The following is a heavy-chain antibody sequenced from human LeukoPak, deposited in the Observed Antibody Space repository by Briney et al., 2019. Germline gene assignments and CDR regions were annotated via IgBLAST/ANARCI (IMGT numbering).Heavy chain of an antibody. D-gene: IGHD6-13*01. J-gene: IGHJ6*02. CDR1: GYTFTSYY. V-gene: IGHV1-46*01. CDR2: INPSGGST. Sequence: ASVKVSCKASGYTFTSYYMHWVRQAPGQGLEWMGIINPSGGSTSYAQKFQGRVTMTRDTSTSTVYMELSSLRSEDTAVYYCARESSSSWYGPNFYYYYYYGMDVWGQGTTVTVSS. CDR3: ARESSSSWYGPNFYYYYYYGMDV.